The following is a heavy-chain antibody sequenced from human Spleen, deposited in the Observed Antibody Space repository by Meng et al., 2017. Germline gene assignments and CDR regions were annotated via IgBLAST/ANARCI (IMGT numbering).Heavy chain of an antibody. CDR2: INPNSGGT. CDR1: GYTFTGYY. D-gene: IGHD6-13*01. Sequence: QLPVVECGAEGEKPVASVKVSCKASGYTFTGYYMHWVRQAAGQGLEWMGRINPNSGGTNYAQKFQGRVTMTRDTSISTAYMELSRLRSDDTAVYYCARDEDISAAGYLLGDFWGQGTLVTVSS. V-gene: IGHV1-2*06. CDR3: ARDEDISAAGYLLGDF. J-gene: IGHJ4*02.